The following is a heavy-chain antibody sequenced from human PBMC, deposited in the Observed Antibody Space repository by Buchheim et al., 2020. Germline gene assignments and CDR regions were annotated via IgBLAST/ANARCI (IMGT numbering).Heavy chain of an antibody. CDR3: ARRSDRITTRPFDF. CDR1: GFTFKSYS. Sequence: LVESGGGLVRPRGSLRLSCAASGFTFKSYSFNWVRQAPGKGLEWISSINTYSNDIYYADSVRGRFTISRDDAQDSLFLQMDSLRAEDTAVYYCARRSDRITTRPFDFWGQGTL. J-gene: IGHJ4*02. V-gene: IGHV3-21*01. CDR2: INTYSNDI. D-gene: IGHD4-11*01.